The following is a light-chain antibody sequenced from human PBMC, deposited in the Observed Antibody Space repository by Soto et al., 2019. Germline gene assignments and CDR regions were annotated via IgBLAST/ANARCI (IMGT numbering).Light chain of an antibody. Sequence: QPVLTQPPSASGTPGQRVTISCSGSSSNIGSNTVNWYQQLPGTAPKLLIYSNNQRPSGVPDRFSGSESGTSASLAISGLQSEDEADYYCAAWDDSLKAVFGGGTQLTVL. CDR1: SSNIGSNT. J-gene: IGLJ7*01. CDR3: AAWDDSLKAV. CDR2: SNN. V-gene: IGLV1-44*01.